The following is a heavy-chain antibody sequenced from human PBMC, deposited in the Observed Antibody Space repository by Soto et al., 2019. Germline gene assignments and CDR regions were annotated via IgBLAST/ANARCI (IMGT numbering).Heavy chain of an antibody. Sequence: EVQLVESGGGLVQRGGSLRLSCAASGFTFRSYWMYWVRQAPGKGPVWVSRINSDASSTSYADSVKGRFTTSRDNAKNTLYLQMNSLRAEDTAIYYCAITWDSSAYPRLWGQGTLVTVSS. CDR1: GFTFRSYW. D-gene: IGHD3-22*01. CDR3: AITWDSSAYPRL. J-gene: IGHJ4*02. CDR2: INSDASST. V-gene: IGHV3-74*01.